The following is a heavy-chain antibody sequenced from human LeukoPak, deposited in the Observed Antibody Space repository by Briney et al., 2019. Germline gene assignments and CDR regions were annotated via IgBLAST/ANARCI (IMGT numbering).Heavy chain of an antibody. CDR2: IYHSGST. CDR1: GGSISSSNW. V-gene: IGHV4-4*02. Sequence: PSGTLSLTCAVSGGSISSSNWWSWDRPPPGKGLEWIGEIYHSGSTNYNPSLKSRVTISVDKSKNQFSLKLSSVTAADTAVYYCARSPYGDYSGGDAFDIWGQGTMVTVSS. D-gene: IGHD4-17*01. CDR3: ARSPYGDYSGGDAFDI. J-gene: IGHJ3*02.